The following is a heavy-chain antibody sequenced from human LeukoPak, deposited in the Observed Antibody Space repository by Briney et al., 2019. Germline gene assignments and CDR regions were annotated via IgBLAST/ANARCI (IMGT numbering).Heavy chain of an antibody. CDR1: GGSISSSSYY. D-gene: IGHD3-10*01. V-gene: IGHV4-39*07. Sequence: PSETLSLTCTVSGGSISSSSYYWGWIRQPPGKGLEWIGEIYHSGSTNYNPSLKSRVTISVDKSKDQFSLKLSSVTAADTAVYYCARDSGSHPAPPYYYGSGLTAFDIWGQGTMVTVSS. J-gene: IGHJ3*02. CDR3: ARDSGSHPAPPYYYGSGLTAFDI. CDR2: IYHSGST.